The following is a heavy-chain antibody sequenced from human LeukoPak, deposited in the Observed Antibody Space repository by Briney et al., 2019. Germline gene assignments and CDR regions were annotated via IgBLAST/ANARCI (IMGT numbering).Heavy chain of an antibody. CDR1: GGSISSYY. D-gene: IGHD3-22*01. J-gene: IGHJ4*02. V-gene: IGHV4-59*01. CDR3: ARAGIVVALDY. CDR2: IYYSGST. Sequence: PSETLSLTCTVSGGSISSYYWSWIRQPPGKGLEWIGYIYYSGSTNYNPPLKSRVTISVDTSKNQFSLKLSSVTAADTAVYYCARAGIVVALDYWGQGTLVTVSS.